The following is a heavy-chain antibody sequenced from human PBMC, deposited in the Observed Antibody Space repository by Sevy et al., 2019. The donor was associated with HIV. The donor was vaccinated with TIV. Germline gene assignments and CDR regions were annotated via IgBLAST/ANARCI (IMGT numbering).Heavy chain of an antibody. CDR3: ARASGQSTSSRYFDF. D-gene: IGHD6-6*01. V-gene: IGHV4-59*01. J-gene: IGHJ4*02. CDR1: GDSISSYY. Sequence: SETLSLTCTVSGDSISSYYWSWMRQPPGKGLEWIGYIHYSGSTNHNPSLKSRVTISVDTSKSQFSLNLNSLTAADTAVYFCARASGQSTSSRYFDFWGQGTLVTVSS. CDR2: IHYSGST.